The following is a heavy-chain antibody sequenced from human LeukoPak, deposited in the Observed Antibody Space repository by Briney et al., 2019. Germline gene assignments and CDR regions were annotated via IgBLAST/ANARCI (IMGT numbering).Heavy chain of an antibody. CDR3: ARDIVLIAVAVRGSFDI. CDR1: GFTFSSYS. D-gene: IGHD6-19*01. V-gene: IGHV3-21*04. CDR2: ISSSSSYI. J-gene: IGHJ3*02. Sequence: PWGSLRLSCAAFGFTFSSYSMNWVRQAPGKGLEWVSSISSSSSYIYYADSVKGRFTISRDNAKNSLYLQMNSLRAEDTALYYCARDIVLIAVAVRGSFDIWGQGTMVTVSS.